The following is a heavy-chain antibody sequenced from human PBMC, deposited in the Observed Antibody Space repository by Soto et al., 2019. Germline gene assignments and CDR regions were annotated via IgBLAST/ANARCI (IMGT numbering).Heavy chain of an antibody. V-gene: IGHV3-23*01. Sequence: QTGGSLRLSCAASGFTFSSYSMSWVRQAPGKGLEWVSGFRSSGDDGTTYYADSVKGRFTISRDNSKNTLFLQMNSLRAEDKAIYYCAKKVNSGSGSQYFDYWGQGTLVTVSS. J-gene: IGHJ4*02. D-gene: IGHD3-10*01. CDR2: FRSSGDDGTT. CDR3: AKKVNSGSGSQYFDY. CDR1: GFTFSSYS.